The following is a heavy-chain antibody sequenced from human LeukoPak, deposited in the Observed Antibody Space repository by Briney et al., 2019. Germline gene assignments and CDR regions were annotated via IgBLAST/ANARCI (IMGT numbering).Heavy chain of an antibody. Sequence: ASVKVSCKASGYTFTSYDINWVRQATGQGLEWMGWMNPNSGNTGYAQKFQGRVTMTRNTSISTAYMELGSLRSEDTAVYYCAKTIVVVPAASPYYYYMDVWGKGTTVTVSS. CDR1: GYTFTSYD. CDR3: AKTIVVVPAASPYYYYMDV. J-gene: IGHJ6*03. CDR2: MNPNSGNT. D-gene: IGHD2-2*01. V-gene: IGHV1-8*01.